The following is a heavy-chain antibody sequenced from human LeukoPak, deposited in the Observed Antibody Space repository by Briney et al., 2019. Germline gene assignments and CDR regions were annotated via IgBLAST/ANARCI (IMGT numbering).Heavy chain of an antibody. Sequence: GGSLRLSCAASGFTFSSYWMHWVRHAPGKGLVWVSRINSDGSSTSYADSVKGRFTISRDNAKNTLYLQMNSLRAEDTAVYYCARVRSNYDILTGYYNSHYFDYWGQGTLVTVSS. J-gene: IGHJ4*02. CDR2: INSDGSST. D-gene: IGHD3-9*01. CDR3: ARVRSNYDILTGYYNSHYFDY. CDR1: GFTFSSYW. V-gene: IGHV3-74*01.